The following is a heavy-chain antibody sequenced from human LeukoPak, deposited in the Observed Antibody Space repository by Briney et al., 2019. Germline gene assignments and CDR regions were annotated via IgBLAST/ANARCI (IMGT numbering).Heavy chain of an antibody. Sequence: PAGSLRLSCAASGFTFSSYGLHWVRQAPGKGLEWVSSISGSSSTIYYADSVRGRFTVSRDNAKNSLFLHMNSLRAEDTAVYYCARGYGCNTFDAFHIWGQGTMVTVSS. J-gene: IGHJ3*02. V-gene: IGHV3-21*01. CDR2: ISGSSSTI. CDR3: ARGYGCNTFDAFHI. D-gene: IGHD4-23*01. CDR1: GFTFSSYG.